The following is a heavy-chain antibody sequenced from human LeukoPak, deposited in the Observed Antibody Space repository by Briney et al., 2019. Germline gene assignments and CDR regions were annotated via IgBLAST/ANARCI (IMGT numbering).Heavy chain of an antibody. Sequence: GGSLRLSCAASGFTFDDYAMHWVPQAPGKGLEWVSGISWNSGSIGYADSVKGRFTISRDNAKNSLYLQMNSLRAEDTALYYCAKAGYSSQFRMDVWGKGTTVTVSS. CDR1: GFTFDDYA. D-gene: IGHD6-13*01. V-gene: IGHV3-9*01. J-gene: IGHJ6*03. CDR2: ISWNSGSI. CDR3: AKAGYSSQFRMDV.